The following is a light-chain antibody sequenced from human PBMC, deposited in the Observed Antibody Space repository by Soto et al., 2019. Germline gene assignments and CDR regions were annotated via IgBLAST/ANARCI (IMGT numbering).Light chain of an antibody. CDR1: QGIRNY. J-gene: IGKJ1*01. CDR3: QQLNSYPPWT. CDR2: AAS. Sequence: DIQLTQSPSFLSASIGDRVTITCRASQGIRNYLAWYQQKPGKAPKLLIYAASTLQSGVPSRFSGSGSATEFTLTISSLQPEDFATYYCQQLNSYPPWTFGQGTKVEIK. V-gene: IGKV1-9*01.